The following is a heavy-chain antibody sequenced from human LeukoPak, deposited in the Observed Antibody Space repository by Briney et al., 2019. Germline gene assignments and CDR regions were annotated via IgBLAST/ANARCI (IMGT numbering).Heavy chain of an antibody. V-gene: IGHV4-4*02. CDR3: ARHADTYYYDSSGLY. CDR1: GGSISSSNW. Sequence: SGTLSLTCAVSGGSISSSNWWSWVRQSPGKGLEWIGEIYHSGITNYNPSLKSRVIISVDTSNNQFSLKLSSVTAADTAVYYCARHADTYYYDSSGLYWGQGTLVTVSS. D-gene: IGHD3-22*01. CDR2: IYHSGIT. J-gene: IGHJ4*02.